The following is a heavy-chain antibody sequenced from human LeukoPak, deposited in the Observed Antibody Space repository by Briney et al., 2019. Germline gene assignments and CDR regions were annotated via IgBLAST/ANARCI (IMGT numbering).Heavy chain of an antibody. J-gene: IGHJ4*02. D-gene: IGHD2-15*01. CDR2: IYPGDSDT. CDR3: ARHKGSCSTGNCYKDY. Sequence: GESLKISCKGSGYSFTSHWIGWVRQMPGKGLEWMGIIYPGDSDTRYSPSFQGQVTISADKSISTAYLQWSSLKASDTAMYYCARHKGSCSTGNCYKDYWGQGTLVTVSS. CDR1: GYSFTSHW. V-gene: IGHV5-51*01.